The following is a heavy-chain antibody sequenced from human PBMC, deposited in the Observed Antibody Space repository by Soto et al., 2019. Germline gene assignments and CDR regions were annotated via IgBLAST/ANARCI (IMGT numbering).Heavy chain of an antibody. CDR2: INPNSGGT. D-gene: IGHD6-6*01. Sequence: ASVKVSCKASGYTFTGYYMHWVRQAPGQGLEWMGWINPNSGGTNYAQKFQGWVTMTRDTSISTAYMELSRLRSDDTAVYYCARDSESEYSSSSGFDYWGQGTLVTVSS. J-gene: IGHJ4*02. CDR1: GYTFTGYY. CDR3: ARDSESEYSSSSGFDY. V-gene: IGHV1-2*04.